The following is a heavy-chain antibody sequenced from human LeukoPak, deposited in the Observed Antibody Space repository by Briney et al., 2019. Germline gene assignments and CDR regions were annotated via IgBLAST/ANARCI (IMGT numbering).Heavy chain of an antibody. CDR2: ITSGGGFK. Sequence: PGGSLRLSCVGAGFPFSDFHMCWIRQAPGKGLEWVSYITSGGGFKYYADSVKGRFSISRDDSKSSVFLQMNSLRVEDTAVYYCARVRPGSSGSYYSTSWGQGTLVTVSS. J-gene: IGHJ4*02. CDR1: GFPFSDFH. CDR3: ARVRPGSSGSYYSTS. V-gene: IGHV3-11*04. D-gene: IGHD3-22*01.